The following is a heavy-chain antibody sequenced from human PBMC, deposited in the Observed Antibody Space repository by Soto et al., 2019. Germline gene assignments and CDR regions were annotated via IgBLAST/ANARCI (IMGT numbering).Heavy chain of an antibody. Sequence: EVQLVESGGGLVQPGGSLRLSCVVSGFTFSHYSMNWVRQAPGKGLEWVSFISSTSGTIYYADSVRGRFTISRDNAKNSLYLQMNSLRAEDTAVYYCTRAPSPDYWGQGTLVTVCS. J-gene: IGHJ4*02. CDR3: TRAPSPDY. CDR2: ISSTSGTI. V-gene: IGHV3-48*01. CDR1: GFTFSHYS.